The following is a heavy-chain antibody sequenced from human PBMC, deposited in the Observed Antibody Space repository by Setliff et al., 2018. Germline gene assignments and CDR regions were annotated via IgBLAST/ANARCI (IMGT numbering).Heavy chain of an antibody. J-gene: IGHJ4*02. CDR2: IFYSGRT. CDR3: ARLPNYVWGSPVDY. Sequence: SETLSLTCTVSGASITNINYYWGLIRQPPGKGLEWIGSIFYSGRTFCNPSLKSRVTISVDTSKNQFSLTLSSVTAADAAVYYCARLPNYVWGSPVDYWGQGTLVTVSS. CDR1: GASITNINYY. D-gene: IGHD3-16*01. V-gene: IGHV4-39*01.